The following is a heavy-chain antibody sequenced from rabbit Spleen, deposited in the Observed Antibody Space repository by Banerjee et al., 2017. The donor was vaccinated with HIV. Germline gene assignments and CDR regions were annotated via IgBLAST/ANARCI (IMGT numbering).Heavy chain of an antibody. D-gene: IGHD8-1*01. V-gene: IGHV1S45*01. Sequence: QEQLEESGGGLVKPGASLTLTCKASGFSFSSGYDMCWVRQAPGKGLEWVACIGAGSGGSTYYASWVKGRFTISKTSSTTVTLQMTSLTAADTATYFCARDGAGGSYFALWGPGTLVTV. J-gene: IGHJ6*01. CDR3: ARDGAGGSYFAL. CDR1: GFSFSSGYD. CDR2: IGAGSGGST.